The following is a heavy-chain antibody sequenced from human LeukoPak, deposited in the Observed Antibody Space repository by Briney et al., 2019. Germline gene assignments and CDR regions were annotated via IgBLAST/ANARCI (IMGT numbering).Heavy chain of an antibody. Sequence: GGSLRLSCAASGLTFNSYDLSWVRQAPGKGLDWVSGITGSGGSAFYVDSVKGRFTISRDNSKNTLYLQMNSLRAEDTAVYYCAKVSWSASDRHCWGQGTLVTVSS. CDR2: ITGSGGSA. CDR1: GLTFNSYD. V-gene: IGHV3-23*01. CDR3: AKVSWSASDRHC. J-gene: IGHJ4*02. D-gene: IGHD3-3*01.